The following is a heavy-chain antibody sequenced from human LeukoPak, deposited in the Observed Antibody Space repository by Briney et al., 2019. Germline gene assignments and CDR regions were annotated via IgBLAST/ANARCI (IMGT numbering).Heavy chain of an antibody. CDR1: GYSISSGYY. CDR3: ATLKRWYYDILTESWYFDL. J-gene: IGHJ2*01. D-gene: IGHD3-9*01. V-gene: IGHV4-38-2*02. Sequence: SETLSLTCTVSGYSISSGYYWGWIRQPPGKGLEWIGSIYHSGSTYYNPSLKSRVTISVDTSKNQFSLKLSSVTAADTAVYYCATLKRWYYDILTESWYFDLWGRGTLVTVSS. CDR2: IYHSGST.